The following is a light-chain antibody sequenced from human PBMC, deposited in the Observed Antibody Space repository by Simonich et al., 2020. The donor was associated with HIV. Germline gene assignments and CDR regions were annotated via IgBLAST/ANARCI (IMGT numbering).Light chain of an antibody. CDR2: WAS. V-gene: IGKV4-1*01. CDR3: QQYYTAPRT. J-gene: IGKJ1*01. Sequence: DIVMTQSPDSLAVSLGERATINCKSSQSVLYSSTNKNYLVWYQQKPGQPPKLLIYWASTRESGVPDRFSGSGSGTNFTLTISSLQAEDVALYYCQQYYTAPRTFGQGTKVEIK. CDR1: QSVLYSSTNKNY.